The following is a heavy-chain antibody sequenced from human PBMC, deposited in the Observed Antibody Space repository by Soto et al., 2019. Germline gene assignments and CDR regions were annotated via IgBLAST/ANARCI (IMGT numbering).Heavy chain of an antibody. J-gene: IGHJ6*02. D-gene: IGHD2-21*02. Sequence: ASVKVSCKASGGTFSSYAISWVRQAPGQGLEWMGGIIPIFGTANYAQKFQGRVTITADESTSTAYMELSSLRSEDTAVYYCASAQGGDYKSTAYYYYGMDVWGQGTTVTVSS. V-gene: IGHV1-69*13. CDR2: IIPIFGTA. CDR3: ASAQGGDYKSTAYYYYGMDV. CDR1: GGTFSSYA.